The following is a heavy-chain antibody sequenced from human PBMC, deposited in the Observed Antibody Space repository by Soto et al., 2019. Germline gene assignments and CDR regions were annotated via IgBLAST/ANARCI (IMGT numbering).Heavy chain of an antibody. J-gene: IGHJ4*02. CDR3: ARVQYTYGLWYYFDY. Sequence: EVQLVESGGGLVQPGGSLRLSCVASGFIFSDHYMDWVRQAPGKGLEWVGRTRNKANAYTTEYAASVKGRSIISRDDSKISLYLQMHSLKSEDTAVYYCARVQYTYGLWYYFDYWGQGALVTVSS. CDR2: TRNKANAYTT. CDR1: GFIFSDHY. D-gene: IGHD5-18*01. V-gene: IGHV3-72*01.